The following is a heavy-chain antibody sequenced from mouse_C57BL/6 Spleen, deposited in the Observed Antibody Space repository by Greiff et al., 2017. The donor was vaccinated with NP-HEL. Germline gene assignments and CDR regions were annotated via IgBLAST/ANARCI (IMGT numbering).Heavy chain of an antibody. CDR1: GFNIKDYY. CDR3: ARSVGSSPSYAMDY. CDR2: IDPEDGET. V-gene: IGHV14-2*01. Sequence: EVKLVESGAELVKPGASVKLSCTASGFNIKDYYMHWVKQRTEQGLEWIGRIDPEDGETKYAPKFQGKATITADTSSNTAYLQLSSLTSEDTAVYYCARSVGSSPSYAMDYWGQGTSVTVSS. J-gene: IGHJ4*01. D-gene: IGHD1-1*01.